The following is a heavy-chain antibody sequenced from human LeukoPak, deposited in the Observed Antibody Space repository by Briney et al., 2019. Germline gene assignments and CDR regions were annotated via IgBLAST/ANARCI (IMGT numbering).Heavy chain of an antibody. CDR2: IYSGGST. D-gene: IGHD4-17*01. V-gene: IGHV3-66*01. CDR3: ASGNTVTTFIDY. CDR1: GFTVSSNY. J-gene: IGHJ4*02. Sequence: GGSLRLSCAASGFTVSSNYMSWVRQAPGRGLEWVSIIYSGGSTYYADSVKGRFTISRDNSKNTVYLQMNSLRAEDTAVYYCASGNTVTTFIDYWGQGTLVTVSS.